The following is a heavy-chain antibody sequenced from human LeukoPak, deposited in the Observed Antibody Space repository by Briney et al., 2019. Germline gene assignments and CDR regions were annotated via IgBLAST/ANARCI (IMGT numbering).Heavy chain of an antibody. Sequence: GGSLRLSCAASGFTFSSYGMHWVRQAPGKGLEWVAFIRYDGSNKYYAGSVKGRFTISRDNSKNTLYLQMNSLRAEDTAVYYCAKDSSSWYYFDYWGQGTLVTVSS. CDR3: AKDSSSWYYFDY. V-gene: IGHV3-30*02. CDR2: IRYDGSNK. D-gene: IGHD6-13*01. CDR1: GFTFSSYG. J-gene: IGHJ4*02.